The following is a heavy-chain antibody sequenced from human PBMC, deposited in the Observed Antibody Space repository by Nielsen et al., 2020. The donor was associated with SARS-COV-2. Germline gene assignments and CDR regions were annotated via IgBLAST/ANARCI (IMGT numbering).Heavy chain of an antibody. V-gene: IGHV4-39*01. CDR3: SWTYYYDSSGYYYDY. D-gene: IGHD3-22*01. CDR2: IYYSGST. Sequence: SETLSLTCTVSGGSISSSSYYWGWIRQPPGKGLEWIGSIYYSGSTYYNPSLKSRVTISVETSKNQFSLKLSSVTAADTAVYYCSWTYYYDSSGYYYDYWGQGTLVTVSS. CDR1: GGSISSSSYY. J-gene: IGHJ4*01.